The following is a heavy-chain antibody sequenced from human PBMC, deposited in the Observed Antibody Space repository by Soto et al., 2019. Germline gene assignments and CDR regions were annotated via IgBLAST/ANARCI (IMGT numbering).Heavy chain of an antibody. CDR1: GFICSSYD. D-gene: IGHD2-8*02. V-gene: IGHV3-23*01. CDR2: ILVAGST. Sequence: WGSLRLSCAASGFICSSYDMSWVRQAPGKGLEWVSTILVAGSTHYEDSVKGRFTISRDTSKNTVYLQMNSLTAGDTAVYYCAKATATGGGAFDICGQGTMVTVSS. J-gene: IGHJ3*02. CDR3: AKATATGGGAFDI.